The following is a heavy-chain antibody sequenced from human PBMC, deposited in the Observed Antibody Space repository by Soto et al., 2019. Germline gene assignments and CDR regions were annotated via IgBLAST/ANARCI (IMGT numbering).Heavy chain of an antibody. CDR1: GFTFSRYW. CDR2: IKQDGSEK. Sequence: GGSLRLSCAASGFTFSRYWMSWVRQVPGKGLEWVANIKQDGSEKYYMDSVKGRFTISRDNAKNSLYLQMNSLRAEDTAVYYCARDRGDYDFWSGYSSASDIWGQGTMVTVSS. CDR3: ARDRGDYDFWSGYSSASDI. D-gene: IGHD3-3*01. J-gene: IGHJ3*02. V-gene: IGHV3-7*05.